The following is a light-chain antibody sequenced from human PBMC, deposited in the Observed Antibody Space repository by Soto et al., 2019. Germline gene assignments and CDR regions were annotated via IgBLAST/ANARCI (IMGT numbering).Light chain of an antibody. CDR3: RQYGRSLGFA. CDR2: GAS. J-gene: IGKJ4*01. Sequence: VLKQSQGTLSLSPGAGSTLSCRASQTVTSNFLAWYQEKPGQAPRLLIYGASSRATGIPDRFSGSGSGTDFTLTISRLEPEDFAVYYCRQYGRSLGFAFGGGTKVDI. V-gene: IGKV3-20*01. CDR1: QTVTSNF.